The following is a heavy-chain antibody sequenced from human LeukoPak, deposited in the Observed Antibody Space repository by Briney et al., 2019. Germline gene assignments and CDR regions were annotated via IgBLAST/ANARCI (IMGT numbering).Heavy chain of an antibody. CDR1: TFTFTPGW. CDR3: ASLDTAHPSGVY. D-gene: IGHD5-18*01. CDR2: IKRDGGEK. J-gene: IGHJ4*02. Sequence: PGGSLRLSCEASTFTFTPGWMSWVRQAPGKGLEWVAMIKRDGGEKHYVDSVKGRFTIPRDNAKKSPYLQMDSLRDEDTAVYYCASLDTAHPSGVYWGQGTLVTVSS. V-gene: IGHV3-7*01.